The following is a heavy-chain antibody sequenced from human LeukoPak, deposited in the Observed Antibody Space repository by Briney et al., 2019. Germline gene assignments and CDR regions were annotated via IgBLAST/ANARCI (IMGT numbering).Heavy chain of an antibody. J-gene: IGHJ4*02. Sequence: SETLSLTCTVSGASISSYYWSWIRQPPGKGLEWIGYIYYSGSTNNNPSLKSRVTISVDTSKNQFSLKLSSVTAADTAVYYCARGPTRMEWHFDYWGQGTLVTVSS. CDR3: ARGPTRMEWHFDY. CDR1: GASISSYY. CDR2: IYYSGST. D-gene: IGHD3-3*01. V-gene: IGHV4-59*12.